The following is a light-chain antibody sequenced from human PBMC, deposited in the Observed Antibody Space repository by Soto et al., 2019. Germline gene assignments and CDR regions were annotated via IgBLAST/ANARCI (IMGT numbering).Light chain of an antibody. CDR3: CSYTSSSTLVV. CDR1: SSDVGGYNY. J-gene: IGLJ2*01. CDR2: DVS. Sequence: QSALTQPASVSGSPGQSITISCTGTSSDVGGYNYVSWYQQHPGKAPKLMIYDVSNRPSGVSNRFSGSKSGNTASLTISGLQAEDEADYYCCSYTSSSTLVVFCGGTKLTVL. V-gene: IGLV2-14*01.